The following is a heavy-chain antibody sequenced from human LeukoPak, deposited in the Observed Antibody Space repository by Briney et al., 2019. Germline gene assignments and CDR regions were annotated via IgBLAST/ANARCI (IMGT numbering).Heavy chain of an antibody. CDR2: ISSSSSTI. CDR1: GFTFSSYS. D-gene: IGHD3-10*01. V-gene: IGHV3-48*04. CDR3: ARRVRGVSHYYYMDV. Sequence: GGSLRLSCAASGFTFSSYSMNWVRQAPGKGLEWVSYISSSSSTIYYADSVKGRFTISRDNAKNSLYLQMNSLRAEDTAVYYCARRVRGVSHYYYMDVWGKGTTVTVSS. J-gene: IGHJ6*03.